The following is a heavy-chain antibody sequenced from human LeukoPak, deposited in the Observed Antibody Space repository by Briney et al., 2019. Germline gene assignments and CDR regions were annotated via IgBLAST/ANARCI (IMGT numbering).Heavy chain of an antibody. D-gene: IGHD6-6*01. V-gene: IGHV3-21*01. CDR1: GFTFSNYT. CDR3: SSSSSGGFDY. CDR2: ISSSSSYI. Sequence: GGSLRLSCVASGFTFSNYTVNWVRQAPGKGLEWVSSISSSSSYIYYADSVKGRFTISRDNAKNSLYLQMNSLRAEDTAVYYCSSSSSGGFDYWGQGTLVTVSS. J-gene: IGHJ4*02.